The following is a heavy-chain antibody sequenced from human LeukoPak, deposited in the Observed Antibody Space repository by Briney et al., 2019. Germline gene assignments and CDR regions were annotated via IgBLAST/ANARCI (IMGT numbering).Heavy chain of an antibody. CDR1: GGSISSHY. V-gene: IGHV4-59*11. J-gene: IGHJ6*03. CDR3: ARYIRSGDYYMDV. Sequence: PSETLSLTCTVSGGSISSHYWSWIRQPPGKGLEWIGYIYYSGSANYNPSLKSRVTISVDTSKNQISLILSSVTAADAAVYYCARYIRSGDYYMDVWGKGTTVTVSS. CDR2: IYYSGSA. D-gene: IGHD4-17*01.